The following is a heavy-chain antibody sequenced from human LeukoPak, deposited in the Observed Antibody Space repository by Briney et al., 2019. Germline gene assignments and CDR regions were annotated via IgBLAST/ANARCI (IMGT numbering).Heavy chain of an antibody. CDR2: IIPIFGTA. CDR3: ARGSQNLWFGEFHPTRPRKYYDYGMDV. CDR1: GGTFSSYA. V-gene: IGHV1-69*13. Sequence: SVKVSCKASGGTFSSYAISWVRQAPGQGLEWMGGIIPIFGTANYAQKFQGIVTITADESTSTAYMELSSLRSEDTAVYYCARGSQNLWFGEFHPTRPRKYYDYGMDVWGKGTTVTVSS. D-gene: IGHD3-10*01. J-gene: IGHJ6*04.